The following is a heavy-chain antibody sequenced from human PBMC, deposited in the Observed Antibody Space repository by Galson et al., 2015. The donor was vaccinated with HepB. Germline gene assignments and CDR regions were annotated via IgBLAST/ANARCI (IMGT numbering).Heavy chain of an antibody. CDR3: ARATDYYDSSGYT. CDR2: ISSSSSYT. V-gene: IGHV3-11*05. Sequence: LRLSCAASGFTFSDYYMSWIRQAPGKGLEWVSYISSSSSYTNYADSVKGRFTISRDNAKNSLYLQMNSLRAEDTAVYYCARATDYYDSSGYTWGQGTLVTVSS. CDR1: GFTFSDYY. J-gene: IGHJ5*02. D-gene: IGHD3-22*01.